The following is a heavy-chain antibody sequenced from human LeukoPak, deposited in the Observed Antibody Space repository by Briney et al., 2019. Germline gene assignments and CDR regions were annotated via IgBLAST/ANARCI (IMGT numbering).Heavy chain of an antibody. J-gene: IGHJ4*02. CDR3: ARARGWEYDY. CDR1: GFTFSSYA. D-gene: IGHD1-26*01. Sequence: GGSLRLSCAASGFTFSSYAMHWVRQAPGKGLEWVAVISYDGSNKYYADSVKGRLTISRDNSKNTLYLQMNSLRAEDTAVYYCARARGWEYDYWGQGTLVTVSS. V-gene: IGHV3-30*04. CDR2: ISYDGSNK.